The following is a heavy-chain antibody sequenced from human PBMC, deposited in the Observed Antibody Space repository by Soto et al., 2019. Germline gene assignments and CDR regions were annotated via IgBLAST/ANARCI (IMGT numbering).Heavy chain of an antibody. CDR1: GFTFSIYW. V-gene: IGHV3-7*01. Sequence: EVRLVESGGGLVQPGGSLRLSCVASGFTFSIYWMAWVRQASGKGLEWVANIKQDGSEKYYVDSVKGRFTISRDNASSSLYLQMNSRRAEDTAVYYCGRGFGTDSWGQGALVTVSS. D-gene: IGHD3-3*01. CDR2: IKQDGSEK. CDR3: GRGFGTDS. J-gene: IGHJ4*02.